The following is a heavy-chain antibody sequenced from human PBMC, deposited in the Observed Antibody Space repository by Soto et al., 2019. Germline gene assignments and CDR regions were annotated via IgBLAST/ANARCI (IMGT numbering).Heavy chain of an antibody. D-gene: IGHD5-18*01. CDR3: ARGGYSYGYGLGYYYGMDV. CDR2: IYYSGST. CDR1: GFPACSSRWY. Sequence: SANDSLSYALPGFPACSSRWYPGCFRQPPGKGLEWIGSIYYSGSTNYNPSLKSRVTISVDTSKNQFSLKLSSVTAADTAVYYCARGGYSYGYGLGYYYGMDVRAQGTTVTLYS. V-gene: IGHV4-39*07. J-gene: IGHJ6*02.